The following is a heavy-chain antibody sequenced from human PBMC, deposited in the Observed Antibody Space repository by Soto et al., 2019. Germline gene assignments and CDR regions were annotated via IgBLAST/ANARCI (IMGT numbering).Heavy chain of an antibody. V-gene: IGHV3-49*04. D-gene: IGHD3-3*01. CDR1: GFTFGDYA. CDR2: IRSKAYGGTT. J-gene: IGHJ6*02. CDR3: TPQPPITIFGVVPNFFYYYGMDV. Sequence: GSLRLSCTASGFTFGDYAMSWVRQAPGKGLEWVGFIRSKAYGGTTEYAASVKGRFTISRDDSKGIAYLQMNSLKTEDTAVYYCTPQPPITIFGVVPNFFYYYGMDVWGQGTTVTVSS.